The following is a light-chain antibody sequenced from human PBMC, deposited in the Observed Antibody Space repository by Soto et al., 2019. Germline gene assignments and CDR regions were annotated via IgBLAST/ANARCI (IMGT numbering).Light chain of an antibody. J-gene: IGLJ1*01. Sequence: QSALTQPASVSGSPGQSITISCTGTSSDGGGYNYVSWYQQLPGKAPKLMIYDVSTRPSGVSNRFSGSKSGNTASLTTSGLPAEDEADYYSSSYTSTSTSYVFGTGTKVTVL. CDR1: SSDGGGYNY. CDR3: SSYTSTSTSYV. CDR2: DVS. V-gene: IGLV2-14*01.